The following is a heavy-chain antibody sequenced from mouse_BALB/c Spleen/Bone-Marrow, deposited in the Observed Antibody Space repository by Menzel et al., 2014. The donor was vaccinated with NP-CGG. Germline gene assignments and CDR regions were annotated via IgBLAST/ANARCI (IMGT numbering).Heavy chain of an antibody. Sequence: EVKLVESGGGLVQPGGSLKLSCAASGFTFSNYGMSWVRQTPEKRLELLATMNSNGGSTYYPDSVKGRFTISRDTAKNTLYLQMSSLKSEETATYYCVRANYGNYVDYFDSWGQGTTLTVSS. D-gene: IGHD2-1*01. CDR1: GFTFSNYG. V-gene: IGHV5-6-3*01. CDR2: MNSNGGST. J-gene: IGHJ2*01. CDR3: VRANYGNYVDYFDS.